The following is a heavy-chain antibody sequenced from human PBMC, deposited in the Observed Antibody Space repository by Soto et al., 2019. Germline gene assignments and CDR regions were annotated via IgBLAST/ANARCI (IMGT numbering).Heavy chain of an antibody. J-gene: IGHJ4*02. D-gene: IGHD6-19*01. CDR2: INAGNGNT. CDR1: GYTFTSYA. CDR3: ARALAVAGTFIY. Sequence: ASVKVSCKASGYTFTSYAMHWVRQAPGQRLEWMGRINAGNGNTKYSQKFQGRVTITRDTSASTAYMELSSLRSEDTAVYYCARALAVAGTFIYWGQGTLVTVSS. V-gene: IGHV1-3*01.